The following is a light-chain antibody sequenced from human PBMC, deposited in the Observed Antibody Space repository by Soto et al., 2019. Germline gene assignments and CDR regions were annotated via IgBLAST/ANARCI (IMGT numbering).Light chain of an antibody. CDR3: QQSFRTPALT. CDR1: QNIYIY. J-gene: IGKJ4*01. Sequence: DIQMTQSPFSLSASVGDTVTITCRASQNIYIYLNWYQQQPGKAPKLLISGASSLQSGVPLRFRGSGSGTEFTLTISSLQREDFATYYCQQSFRTPALTFGGGTKLEIK. V-gene: IGKV1-39*01. CDR2: GAS.